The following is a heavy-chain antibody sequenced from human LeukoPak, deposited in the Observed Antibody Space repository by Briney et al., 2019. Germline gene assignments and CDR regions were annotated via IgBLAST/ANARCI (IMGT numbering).Heavy chain of an antibody. D-gene: IGHD6-25*01. CDR3: ARDPPRAAWVFDY. V-gene: IGHV3-23*01. CDR2: ITSGGGTT. J-gene: IGHJ4*02. CDR1: EFTFSNYA. Sequence: TGGSLRLSCAASEFTFSNYAMSWVRQAPGKALEWVSAITSGGGTTYYAGSVKGRFTISRDNSKNTLYLQMNSLRAEDTAVHYCARDPPRAAWVFDYWGQGTLVSVSS.